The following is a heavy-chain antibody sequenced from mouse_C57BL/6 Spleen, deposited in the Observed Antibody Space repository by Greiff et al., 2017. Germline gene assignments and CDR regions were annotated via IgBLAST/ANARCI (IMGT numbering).Heavy chain of an antibody. CDR2: IYPGSGNT. J-gene: IGHJ2*01. Sequence: QVQLQQSGPELVKPGASVKISCKASGYSFTSYYIHWVKQRPGQGLEWIGWIYPGSGNTKYNEKFKGKATLTADTSSSTAYMQLSSLTSEDSAVYYCARGTAQSKGFDYWGQCTTLTVSS. D-gene: IGHD3-2*02. CDR3: ARGTAQSKGFDY. CDR1: GYSFTSYY. V-gene: IGHV1-66*01.